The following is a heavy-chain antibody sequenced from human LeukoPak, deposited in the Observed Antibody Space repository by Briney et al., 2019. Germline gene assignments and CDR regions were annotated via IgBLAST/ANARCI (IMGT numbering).Heavy chain of an antibody. CDR3: ARVVAAAGTYYGMDV. Sequence: SETLSLTCTVSGGSISSYYWSWIRQPAGKGLEWIGRIYTSESTNYNPSLKSRVTMSVDTSKNQFSLKLSSVTAADTAVYYCARVVAAAGTYYGMDVWGQGTTVTVSS. CDR2: IYTSEST. V-gene: IGHV4-4*07. CDR1: GGSISSYY. D-gene: IGHD6-13*01. J-gene: IGHJ6*02.